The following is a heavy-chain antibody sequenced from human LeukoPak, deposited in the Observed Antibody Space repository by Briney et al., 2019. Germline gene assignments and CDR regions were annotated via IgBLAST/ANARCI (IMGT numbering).Heavy chain of an antibody. CDR2: INHSGST. Sequence: SETLSLTCTVSGGSISSYYWSWIRQPPGKGLEWIGEINHSGSTNYNPSLKSRVTISVDTSKNQFSLKLSSVTAADTAVYYCARGGWNDPHDAFDIWGQGTMVTVSS. D-gene: IGHD1-1*01. CDR3: ARGGWNDPHDAFDI. J-gene: IGHJ3*02. CDR1: GGSISSYY. V-gene: IGHV4-34*01.